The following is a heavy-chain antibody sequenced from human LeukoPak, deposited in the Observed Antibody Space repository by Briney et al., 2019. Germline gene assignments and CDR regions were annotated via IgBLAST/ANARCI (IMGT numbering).Heavy chain of an antibody. CDR3: ARDHLITATTGNYFYGMDA. Sequence: GASVKVSCKASGHIFTSYYMHWVRQAPGQGLEWMGIINPSGGSTGYAQKFQGRVTMTRDTSTSTVYMELSSLRSEDTAVYYCARDHLITATTGNYFYGMDAWGQGTTVTVSS. V-gene: IGHV1-46*01. J-gene: IGHJ6*02. CDR2: INPSGGST. D-gene: IGHD1-20*01. CDR1: GHIFTSYY.